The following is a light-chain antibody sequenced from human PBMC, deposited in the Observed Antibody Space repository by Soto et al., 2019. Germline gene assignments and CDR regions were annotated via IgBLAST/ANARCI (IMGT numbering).Light chain of an antibody. CDR3: QQRSNWLWT. CDR1: QSVSSY. J-gene: IGKJ2*02. CDR2: DAS. Sequence: EIVLTQSPATLYLSPGERATLSCRSSQSVSSYLAWYQQKPGQAPRLLIYDASNRATGIPARFSGSGSRTDFTLTISSLQPEDFAVYYCQQRSNWLWTFGQGTKLEIK. V-gene: IGKV3-11*01.